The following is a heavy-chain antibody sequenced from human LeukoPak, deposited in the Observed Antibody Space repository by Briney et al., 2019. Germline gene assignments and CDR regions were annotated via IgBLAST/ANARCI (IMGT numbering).Heavy chain of an antibody. Sequence: GGSLRLSCAVSGTTFSSYAMHWVRQAPGKGLEWVTLISYDGSRKYYGDSVKGRFTISRDNSKNTLYLQVNSLRAEDTAVYYCAKDTGRDGKLYNLFDPWGQGTLVTVSS. CDR2: ISYDGSRK. CDR3: AKDTGRDGKLYNLFDP. CDR1: GTTFSSYA. J-gene: IGHJ5*02. D-gene: IGHD2/OR15-2a*01. V-gene: IGHV3-30*18.